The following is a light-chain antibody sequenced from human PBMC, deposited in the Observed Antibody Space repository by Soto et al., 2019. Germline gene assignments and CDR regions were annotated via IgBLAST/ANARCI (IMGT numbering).Light chain of an antibody. CDR2: GAS. J-gene: IGKJ2*03. CDR1: QSVSRSS. CDR3: QQYGDPPPYS. Sequence: EIVLTQSPGTLSLSPGERATLSYRASQSVSRSSLAWYQQKPGQAPRLLIYGASSRAAGIPDRFSGGGSATDFTLTISRLEPEDFAVYYCQQYGDPPPYSFGQGTKLEIK. V-gene: IGKV3-20*01.